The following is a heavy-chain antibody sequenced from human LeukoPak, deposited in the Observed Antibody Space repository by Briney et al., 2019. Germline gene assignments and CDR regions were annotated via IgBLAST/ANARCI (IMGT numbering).Heavy chain of an antibody. D-gene: IGHD3-10*01. CDR2: VYYTGST. J-gene: IGHJ4*02. V-gene: IGHV4-59*01. CDR1: GGSISSYY. Sequence: PSETLSLTCTVSGGSISSYYWSWVRQPPGKGLEWIGFVYYTGSTNYSPSLKSRVTISVDTSKNQFSLKLNSVTAADTAVYYCASHYGSGSFYSPFDYWGQGTLVTVSS. CDR3: ASHYGSGSFYSPFDY.